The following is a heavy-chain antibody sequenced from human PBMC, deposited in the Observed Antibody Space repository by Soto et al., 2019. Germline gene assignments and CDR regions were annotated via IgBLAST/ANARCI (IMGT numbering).Heavy chain of an antibody. Sequence: GGALRLSCAASGFTFSDHAMTWVRQAPGKGLKWVSSISSLGTTINYEDSVMGRFTVSRDNAKNTLFLQMNSLSAEDTAVYYCARAGRFCGAGSCSFASWGQGTLVTV. J-gene: IGHJ4*02. CDR2: ISSLGTTI. CDR3: ARAGRFCGAGSCSFAS. D-gene: IGHD3-3*01. CDR1: GFTFSDHA. V-gene: IGHV3-11*01.